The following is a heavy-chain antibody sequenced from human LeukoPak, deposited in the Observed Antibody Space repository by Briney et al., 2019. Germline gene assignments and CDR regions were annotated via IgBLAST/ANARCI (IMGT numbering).Heavy chain of an antibody. CDR3: ARSNYYTVDV. V-gene: IGHV3-33*01. Sequence: GGSLRLSCAASGFTFSSYGMHWVRQAPGKGLEWVAVIWYDGSNKYYADSVKGRFTISRDNARNSLYLQMNSLRADDTAVYYCARSNYYTVDVWGQGTAVTVSS. CDR1: GFTFSSYG. J-gene: IGHJ6*02. CDR2: IWYDGSNK.